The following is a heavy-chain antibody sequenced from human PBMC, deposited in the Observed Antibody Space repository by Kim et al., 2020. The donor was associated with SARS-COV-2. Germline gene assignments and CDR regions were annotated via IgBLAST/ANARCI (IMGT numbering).Heavy chain of an antibody. CDR1: GFTFSSYD. V-gene: IGHV3-13*01. D-gene: IGHD3-9*01. CDR2: IGTAGDT. CDR3: ARGHFDWLFFYIDV. Sequence: GGALRLSCAASGFTFSSYDMHWVRQATGKGLEWVSAIGTAGDTYYPGSVTGRFTISRENAKNSLYLQMNSLRAGDMAVYYCARGHFDWLFFYIDVWGKGTTVTVTS. J-gene: IGHJ6*03.